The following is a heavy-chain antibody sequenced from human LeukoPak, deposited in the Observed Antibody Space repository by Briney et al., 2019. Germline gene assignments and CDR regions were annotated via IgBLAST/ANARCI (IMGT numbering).Heavy chain of an antibody. CDR3: ARDFFDWLGHAYYYYGMDV. CDR2: ISYDGSNK. Sequence: GGSLRLSCAASGFTFSSYAMHWVRQAPGKGLEWVAVISYDGSNKYYADSVKGRFTISRDNSKNTLYLQMNSLRAEDTAVYYCARDFFDWLGHAYYYYGMDVWGQGTTVTVSS. D-gene: IGHD3-9*01. CDR1: GFTFSSYA. J-gene: IGHJ6*02. V-gene: IGHV3-30-3*01.